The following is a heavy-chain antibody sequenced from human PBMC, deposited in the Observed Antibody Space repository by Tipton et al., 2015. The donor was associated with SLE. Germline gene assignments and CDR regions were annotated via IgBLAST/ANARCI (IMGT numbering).Heavy chain of an antibody. CDR2: IYPDDSET. CDR3: ASLAPPLSSRHNWFDP. Sequence: QSGAEVKRPGESLQISCKGSGYVFSDYWIAWVRQMPGKGLEWMGVIYPDDSETRYNPSFQGQVTISADKSISSAYLQWSSLKASDTAIYYCASLAPPLSSRHNWFDPWGQGTLVTVSS. J-gene: IGHJ5*02. V-gene: IGHV5-51*03. D-gene: IGHD3-16*02. CDR1: GYVFSDYW.